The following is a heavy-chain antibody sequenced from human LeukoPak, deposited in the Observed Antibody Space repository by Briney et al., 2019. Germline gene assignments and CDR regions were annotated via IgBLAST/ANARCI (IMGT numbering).Heavy chain of an antibody. CDR2: IIPIFGTA. Sequence: EASVKVSCKASGGTFSSYAISWVRQAPGQGLEWMGGIIPIFGTANYAQKFQGRVTITADESTSTAYMELSSLRSEDTAVYYCARDRKLGYCSSTSCLGPVYFDYWGQGTLVTVSS. V-gene: IGHV1-69*13. CDR1: GGTFSSYA. J-gene: IGHJ4*02. CDR3: ARDRKLGYCSSTSCLGPVYFDY. D-gene: IGHD2-2*01.